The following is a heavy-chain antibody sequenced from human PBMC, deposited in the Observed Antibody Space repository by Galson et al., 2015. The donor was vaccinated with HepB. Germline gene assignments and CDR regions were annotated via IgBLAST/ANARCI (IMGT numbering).Heavy chain of an antibody. CDR3: AKELLRYCSGGSCYSFDY. V-gene: IGHV3-30*18. J-gene: IGHJ4*02. Sequence: SLRLSCAASGFTFSSYGMHWVRQAPGKGLEWVAVISYDGSNKYYADSVKGRFTISRDNSKNTLYLQMNSLRAEDTAVYYCAKELLRYCSGGSCYSFDYWGQGTLVTVSS. D-gene: IGHD2-15*01. CDR1: GFTFSSYG. CDR2: ISYDGSNK.